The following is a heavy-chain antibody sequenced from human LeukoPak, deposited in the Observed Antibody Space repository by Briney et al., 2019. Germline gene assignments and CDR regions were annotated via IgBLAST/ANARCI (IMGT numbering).Heavy chain of an antibody. Sequence: GSPRHSCAHSRFTPSDALMSCVPQAPGGGREWVGDIRRKTEGARTDYAACVQGRFPVSRDDSKNTLYMQMDSLKTEGRAVYYCSTWATTGCFDYWGQGTLVSVSS. J-gene: IGHJ4*02. CDR3: STWATTGCFDY. CDR1: RFTPSDAL. V-gene: IGHV3-15*01. D-gene: IGHD4-17*01. CDR2: IRRKTEGART.